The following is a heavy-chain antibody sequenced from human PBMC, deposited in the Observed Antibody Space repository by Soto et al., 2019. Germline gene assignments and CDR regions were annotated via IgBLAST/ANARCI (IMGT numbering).Heavy chain of an antibody. D-gene: IGHD4-17*01. CDR1: GGSISSWY. V-gene: IGHV4-59*13. CDR3: ARDRAYGDSYDY. J-gene: IGHJ4*02. CDR2: IFYTGSI. Sequence: SETLSLTCTVSGGSISSWYWSWIRQPPGKGLEWIGYIFYTGSINYNPSLKSRVTFSIDTSKNQLSLKLTSVTTADTAVYYCARDRAYGDSYDYWGQGTLVPVSS.